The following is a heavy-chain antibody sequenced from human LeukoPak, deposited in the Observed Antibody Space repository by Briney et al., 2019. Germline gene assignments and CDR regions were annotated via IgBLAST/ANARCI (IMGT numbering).Heavy chain of an antibody. D-gene: IGHD6-6*01. V-gene: IGHV1-24*01. CDR1: GYTLTELS. CDR2: FDPEDGET. CDR3: ARGTRVDLSSIAAPGGLD. J-gene: IGHJ4*02. Sequence: ASVKVSCKVSGYTLTELSMHWVRQAPGKGLEWMGGFDPEDGETIYAQKFQGRVTMTEDTSTDTAYMELSSLRSEDTAVYYCARGTRVDLSSIAAPGGLDWGQGTLVTVSS.